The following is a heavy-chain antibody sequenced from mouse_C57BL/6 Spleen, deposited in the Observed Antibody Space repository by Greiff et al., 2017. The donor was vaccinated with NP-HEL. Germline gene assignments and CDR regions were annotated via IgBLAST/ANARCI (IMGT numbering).Heavy chain of an antibody. V-gene: IGHV5-9*01. D-gene: IGHD4-1*01. Sequence: EVMLVESGGGLVKPGGSLKLSCAASGFTFSSYTMSWVRQTPEKRLEWVATISGGGGNTYYPDSVKGRFTISRDNAKNTLYLHRSSLRSEDTALYYCASGGNWDWFAYWGQGTLVTVSA. CDR1: GFTFSSYT. J-gene: IGHJ3*01. CDR2: ISGGGGNT. CDR3: ASGGNWDWFAY.